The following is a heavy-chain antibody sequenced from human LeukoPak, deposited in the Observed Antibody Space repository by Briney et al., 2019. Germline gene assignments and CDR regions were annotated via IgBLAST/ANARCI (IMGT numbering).Heavy chain of an antibody. CDR2: ISRSGSTI. Sequence: GGSLRLSCAASGFTFSDYYMSWIRQAPGKGLECISYISRSGSTIYYEDSVKGRFTISRDNAKNSLFLQMNSLRGEDTAVYYCARVGSGSYYYFDYWGQGTLVTVSS. CDR3: ARVGSGSYYYFDY. J-gene: IGHJ4*02. CDR1: GFTFSDYY. D-gene: IGHD3-10*01. V-gene: IGHV3-11*01.